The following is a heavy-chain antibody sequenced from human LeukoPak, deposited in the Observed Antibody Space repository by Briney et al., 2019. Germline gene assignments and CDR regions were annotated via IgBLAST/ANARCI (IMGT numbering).Heavy chain of an antibody. Sequence: SETLPLTCTVSGDSVGSGTYYWSWIRQPPGKGLEWIGYLYYSGSTNYNPSLKSRVTMSVDTSKNQFSLKLGSVTAADTAVYYCAREGSCGGDCTYYYYGMDVWGQGTTVTVSS. CDR3: AREGSCGGDCTYYYYGMDV. J-gene: IGHJ6*02. CDR2: LYYSGST. D-gene: IGHD2-21*02. CDR1: GDSVGSGTYY. V-gene: IGHV4-61*01.